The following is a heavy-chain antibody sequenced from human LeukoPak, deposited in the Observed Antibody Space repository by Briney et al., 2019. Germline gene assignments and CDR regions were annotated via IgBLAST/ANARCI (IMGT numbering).Heavy chain of an antibody. D-gene: IGHD6-13*01. V-gene: IGHV4-34*01. J-gene: IGHJ4*02. CDR2: INHSGST. CDR3: ARSSRDSSSWTGDFAY. Sequence: PSETLSLTCAVYGGSFSGYYWSWIRQPPGKGLEWIGEINHSGSTNYNPSLKSRVTISVDTSKNQFSLKLSSVTAADTAVYYCARSSRDSSSWTGDFAYWGQGTLVTVSS. CDR1: GGSFSGYY.